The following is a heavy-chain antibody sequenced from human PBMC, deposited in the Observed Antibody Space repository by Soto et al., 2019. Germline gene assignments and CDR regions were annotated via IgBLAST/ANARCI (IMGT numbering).Heavy chain of an antibody. CDR2: IVVGSGNT. V-gene: IGHV1-58*01. D-gene: IGHD3-22*01. Sequence: SVKVSCKGCGFTFTRSAVQWVRQARGQRVEGIGWIVVGSGNTNYAQKFQERVTITRDMSTSTAYMELSSLRSEDTAVYYSASYRAYYYDSSTYYGMDVWGQGTTVTVSS. CDR1: GFTFTRSA. J-gene: IGHJ6*02. CDR3: ASYRAYYYDSSTYYGMDV.